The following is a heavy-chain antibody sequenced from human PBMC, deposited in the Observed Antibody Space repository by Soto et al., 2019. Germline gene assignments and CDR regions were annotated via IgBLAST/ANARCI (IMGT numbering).Heavy chain of an antibody. V-gene: IGHV4-31*03. J-gene: IGHJ5*02. CDR1: GGSISSGGYY. CDR2: IYYSGST. Sequence: SETLSLTCTVSGGSISSGGYYWSWIRQHPGKGLEWIGYIYYSGSTYYNPSLKSRVTISVDTSKNQFSLKLSSVTAADTAVYYCARGGAAQFDPWGQGTLVTVSS. D-gene: IGHD6-13*01. CDR3: ARGGAAQFDP.